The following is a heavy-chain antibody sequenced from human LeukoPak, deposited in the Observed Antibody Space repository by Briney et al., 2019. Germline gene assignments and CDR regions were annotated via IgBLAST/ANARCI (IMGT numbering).Heavy chain of an antibody. V-gene: IGHV3-23*01. CDR2: ISGSGGST. CDR3: AKDRGSGSYYPFDY. Sequence: GGSLRLSCAASGFTFSSYAMSWLRQAPGKGREWVSAISGSGGSTYYADSVKGRFTISRDTSKNTLYLQMNSLRAEDTAVYYCAKDRGSGSYYPFDYWGQGTMVTVSS. D-gene: IGHD3-10*01. J-gene: IGHJ4*02. CDR1: GFTFSSYA.